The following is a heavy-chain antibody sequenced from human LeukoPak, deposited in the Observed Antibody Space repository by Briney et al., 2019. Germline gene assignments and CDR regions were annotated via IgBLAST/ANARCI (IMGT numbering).Heavy chain of an antibody. Sequence: PGGSLRLSCAASGFTFSGYAMSWVRQTPGKGLEWVSATSARGGDTYYADSVKGRFTISRDNFKNTVYLQMSSLRAEDTALYYCAKYFTFYGDSRGYYFDFWGQGILVTVSS. J-gene: IGHJ4*02. CDR3: AKYFTFYGDSRGYYFDF. D-gene: IGHD4-17*01. V-gene: IGHV3-23*01. CDR1: GFTFSGYA. CDR2: TSARGGDT.